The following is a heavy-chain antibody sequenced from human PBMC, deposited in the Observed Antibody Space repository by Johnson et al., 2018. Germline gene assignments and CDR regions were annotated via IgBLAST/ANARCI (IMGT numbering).Heavy chain of an antibody. CDR1: GGAFTSYA. D-gene: IGHD3-22*01. Sequence: VQLVESGTEVTKPGSSVKVSCKVSGGAFTSYAITWVLQAPGQGLEWMGAIIPILGIANDAQKFQGRVTIAGDTSASIIYTDLSGLRSEDTAAYYRAREAHYYEDLIAYYYSYMHVWGKGTTVTVSS. J-gene: IGHJ6*03. CDR2: IIPILGIA. V-gene: IGHV1-69*09. CDR3: AREAHYYEDLIAYYYSYMHV.